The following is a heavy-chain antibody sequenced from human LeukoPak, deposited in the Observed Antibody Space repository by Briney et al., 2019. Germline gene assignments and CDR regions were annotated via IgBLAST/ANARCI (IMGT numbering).Heavy chain of an antibody. CDR2: ISGSGGST. D-gene: IGHD6-6*01. Sequence: GGSLRLSCAASGFTFSSYAMSWVRQAPGKGLEWVSAISGSGGSTYYADSVKGRFTISRDDSKNTLYLQMNSLRAEDTAVYYCAKDMSYSSSSGFDYWGQGTLVTVSS. J-gene: IGHJ4*02. V-gene: IGHV3-23*01. CDR1: GFTFSSYA. CDR3: AKDMSYSSSSGFDY.